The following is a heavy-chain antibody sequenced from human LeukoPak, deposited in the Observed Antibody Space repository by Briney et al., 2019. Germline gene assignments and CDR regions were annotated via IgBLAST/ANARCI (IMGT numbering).Heavy chain of an antibody. D-gene: IGHD3-10*01. V-gene: IGHV3-23*01. Sequence: PGGSLRLSCAASGFTFSSYAMSWVRQAPGKGLEWVSAISGSGGSTYYADSVKGRFTISRDNSKNTLYLQMNSLRAEDTAVYYCATNPGRVTMVRGARWFDPWGQGTLVTVSS. CDR1: GFTFSSYA. CDR3: ATNPGRVTMVRGARWFDP. CDR2: ISGSGGST. J-gene: IGHJ5*02.